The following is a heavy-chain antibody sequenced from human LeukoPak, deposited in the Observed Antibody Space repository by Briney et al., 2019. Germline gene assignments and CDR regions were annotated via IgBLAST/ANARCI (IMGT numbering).Heavy chain of an antibody. CDR2: IIPIFGTA. CDR3: ARGDYDSDNWFDP. J-gene: IGHJ5*02. Sequence: EASVKVSCKAAGGTFSSYAISWVRQAPGQGLEWMGGIIPIFGTASYAQKFQGRVTITADESTSTAYMELSSLRSEDTAVYYCARGDYDSDNWFDPWGQGTLVTVSS. CDR1: GGTFSSYA. D-gene: IGHD3-22*01. V-gene: IGHV1-69*13.